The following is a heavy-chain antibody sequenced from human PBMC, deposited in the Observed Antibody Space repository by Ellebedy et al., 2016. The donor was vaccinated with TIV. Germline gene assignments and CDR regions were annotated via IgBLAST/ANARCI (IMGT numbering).Heavy chain of an antibody. D-gene: IGHD3-16*02. J-gene: IGHJ2*01. Sequence: SETLSLTCSVSGGSISSSSYYWGWIRQPPGKGLEWIGSVYYTGSTYYNPSLKSRLTISVDTSKNQFSLKLSSVTAADTAVYYCARHLLHPNLRLGELSLNWYFDLWGRGTLVTVSS. V-gene: IGHV4-39*01. CDR1: GGSISSSSYY. CDR3: ARHLLHPNLRLGELSLNWYFDL. CDR2: VYYTGST.